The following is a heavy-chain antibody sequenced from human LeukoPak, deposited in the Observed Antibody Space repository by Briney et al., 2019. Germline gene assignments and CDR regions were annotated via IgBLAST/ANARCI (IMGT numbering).Heavy chain of an antibody. D-gene: IGHD2-2*01. CDR3: AREGVVVPAAPAWFDP. CDR2: INPNSGGT. V-gene: IGHV1-2*02. J-gene: IGHJ5*02. CDR1: GYTFTGYY. Sequence: ASVKVSCKXSGYTFTGYYMHWVRQAPGQGLEWMGWINPNSGGTNYSQKFQSRVTMTRDTSISTAYMELSRLRSDDTAVYYCAREGVVVPAAPAWFDPWGQGTLVTVSS.